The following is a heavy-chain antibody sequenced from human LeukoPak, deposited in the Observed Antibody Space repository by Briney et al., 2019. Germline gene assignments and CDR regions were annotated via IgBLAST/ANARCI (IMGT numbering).Heavy chain of an antibody. CDR1: GYSFTSYW. J-gene: IGHJ2*01. D-gene: IGHD3-10*01. CDR3: ARGSSGSYSRWWYFDL. Sequence: KPGESLKISCKGSGYSFTSYWIGWVRQMPGKGLEWMGIIYPGDSDTRYSPSFQGQATISADKSISTAYLQWSSLKASDTAMYYCARGSSGSYSRWWYFDLWGRGTLVTVSS. V-gene: IGHV5-51*01. CDR2: IYPGDSDT.